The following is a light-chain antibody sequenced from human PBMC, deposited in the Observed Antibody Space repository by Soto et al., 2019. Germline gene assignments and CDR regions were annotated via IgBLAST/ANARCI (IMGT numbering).Light chain of an antibody. CDR1: SSNIGTTCD. CDR3: QSYDSSLSGWV. CDR2: GNS. J-gene: IGLJ2*01. V-gene: IGLV1-40*01. Sequence: QSVLTQPPSVSGAPGQRVTISCTGSSSNIGTTCDAHWYQQLPGTAPKLLIYGNSHRPSGVPDRFSGSKSATSASLTITGLRAEDEAYYYCQSYDSSLSGWVFGGGTKLTVL.